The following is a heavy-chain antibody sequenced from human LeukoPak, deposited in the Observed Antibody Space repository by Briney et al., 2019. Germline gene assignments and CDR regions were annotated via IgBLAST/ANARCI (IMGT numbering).Heavy chain of an antibody. CDR1: GGSISSYH. J-gene: IGHJ4*02. V-gene: IGHV4-59*08. CDR2: IYYSGST. Sequence: SETLSLTCTVSGGSISSYHWSWIRQPPGKGLEWLGYIYYSGSTNYNPSLKSRVTISVDTSKNQSSLKLSSVTAADTAVYYCASPRMVRGVIGFDYWGQGTLVTVSS. CDR3: ASPRMVRGVIGFDY. D-gene: IGHD3-10*01.